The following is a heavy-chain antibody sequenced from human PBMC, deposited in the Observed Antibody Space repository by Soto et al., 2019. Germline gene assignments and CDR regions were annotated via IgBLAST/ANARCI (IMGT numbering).Heavy chain of an antibody. J-gene: IGHJ5*02. CDR1: GFTFSSYW. CDR3: ARDRGVYSSGWYWFDP. Sequence: PWGSLRLSCAASGFTFSSYWMICFRHSPCKGLEWVANIKQDGSEKYYVDSVKGRFTISRDNAKNSLYLQMNSLRAEDTAVYYCARDRGVYSSGWYWFDPWGQGTLVTVSS. V-gene: IGHV3-7*03. CDR2: IKQDGSEK. D-gene: IGHD6-19*01.